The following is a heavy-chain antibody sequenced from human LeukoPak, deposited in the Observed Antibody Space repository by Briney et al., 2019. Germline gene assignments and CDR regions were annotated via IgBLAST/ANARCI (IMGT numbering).Heavy chain of an antibody. D-gene: IGHD5-24*01. CDR3: ERKDGDM. V-gene: IGHV4-4*07. Sequence: SETLSLTCTVSGASVSSYYWMWIRQPAGRGLEWIGRIDAGGSTNYNPSLKSRVTMSVDSSKNQFSLKVSSVTAADTAVYYCERKDGDMWGQETMVTVSS. CDR1: GASVSSYY. CDR2: IDAGGST. J-gene: IGHJ3*02.